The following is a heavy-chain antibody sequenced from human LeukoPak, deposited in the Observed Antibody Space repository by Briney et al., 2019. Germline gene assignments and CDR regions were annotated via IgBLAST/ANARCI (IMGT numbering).Heavy chain of an antibody. V-gene: IGHV4-59*01. Sequence: SETLSLTCTVSGGSISSYYGSWIRQPPGKGLEWIGYIYYSGSTNYNPSLKSRVTISVDTSKNQFSLKLSSVTAADTAVYYCARGGYYYYGMDVWGQGTTVTVSS. J-gene: IGHJ6*02. CDR2: IYYSGST. CDR1: GGSISSYY. CDR3: ARGGYYYYGMDV. D-gene: IGHD5-12*01.